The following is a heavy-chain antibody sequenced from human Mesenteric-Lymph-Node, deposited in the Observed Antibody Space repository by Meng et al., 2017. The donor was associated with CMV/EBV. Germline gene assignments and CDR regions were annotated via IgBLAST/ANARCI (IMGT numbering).Heavy chain of an antibody. V-gene: IGHV1-46*01. CDR1: GYTFTSYY. CDR2: INPSGGST. D-gene: IGHD3-3*01. CDR3: ARALLRFVEWLTEDYYYGMDV. Sequence: ASVKVSCKASGYTFTSYYMHWLRQAPGQGLEWVGIINPSGGSTSYAQKFQGRVTMTRDTSTSTVYMELSSLRSEDTAVYYCARALLRFVEWLTEDYYYGMDVWGQGTTVTVSS. J-gene: IGHJ6*02.